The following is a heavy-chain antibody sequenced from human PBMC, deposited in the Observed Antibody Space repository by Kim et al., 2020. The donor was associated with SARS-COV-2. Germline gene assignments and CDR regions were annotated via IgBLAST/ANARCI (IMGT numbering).Heavy chain of an antibody. D-gene: IGHD2-21*02. J-gene: IGHJ4*02. CDR3: AKDNEAFCGGDCYYDY. V-gene: IGHV3-23*01. CDR2: IGGSGRIT. Sequence: GGSLRLSCAASGFTFSNFAMSWVRQAPGKGLEWVSAIGGSGRITTYADSVKGRFTISRVNSKNTVYLQMESLRAEDTAVYYCAKDNEAFCGGDCYYDYWGQGTLVTVSS. CDR1: GFTFSNFA.